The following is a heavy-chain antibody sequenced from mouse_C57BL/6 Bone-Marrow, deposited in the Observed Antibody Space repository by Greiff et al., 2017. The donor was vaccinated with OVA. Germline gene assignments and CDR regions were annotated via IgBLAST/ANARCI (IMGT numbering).Heavy chain of an antibody. CDR1: GYAFSSSW. J-gene: IGHJ3*01. CDR3: ARWAGTAWFAY. D-gene: IGHD4-1*01. V-gene: IGHV1-82*01. CDR2: IYPGDGDT. Sequence: QVQLQQSGPELVKPGASVKIPCKASGYAFSSSWMNWVKQRPGKGLEWIGRIYPGDGDTNYNGKFKGKATLTADKSSSTAYMQLSSLTSEESAVSFCARWAGTAWFAYWGQGTLLTVSA.